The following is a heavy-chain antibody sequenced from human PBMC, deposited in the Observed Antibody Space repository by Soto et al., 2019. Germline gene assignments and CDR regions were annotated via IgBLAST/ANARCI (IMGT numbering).Heavy chain of an antibody. Sequence: SETLSLTCTVSGGSISSSSYYWGWIRQPPGKGLEWIGSIYYSGSTYYNPSLKSRVTISVDTSKNQFSLKLSSVTAADTALYYCASLAATLFDYWGQGTLVTVSS. V-gene: IGHV4-39*01. CDR3: ASLAATLFDY. CDR1: GGSISSSSYY. D-gene: IGHD2-15*01. J-gene: IGHJ4*02. CDR2: IYYSGST.